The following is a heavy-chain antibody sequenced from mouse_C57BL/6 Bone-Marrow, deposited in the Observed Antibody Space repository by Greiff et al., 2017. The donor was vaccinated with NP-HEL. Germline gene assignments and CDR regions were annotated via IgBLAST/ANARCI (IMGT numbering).Heavy chain of an antibody. J-gene: IGHJ4*01. V-gene: IGHV1-66*01. CDR2: IYPGSGNT. Sequence: VVEPGASVKISCKASGYSFTSYYIHWVKQRPGQGLEWIGWIYPGSGNTKYNEKFKGKATLTADTSSSTAYMQLSSLTSEDSAVYYCARGDYYAMDYWGQGTSVTVSS. CDR3: ARGDYYAMDY. CDR1: GYSFTSYY.